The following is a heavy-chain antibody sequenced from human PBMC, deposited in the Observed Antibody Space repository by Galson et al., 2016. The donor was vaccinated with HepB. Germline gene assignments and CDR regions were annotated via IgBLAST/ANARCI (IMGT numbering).Heavy chain of an antibody. Sequence: PLSLTCTVSGGSISSGDYYWSWIRQPPGKGLEWIGYIYYSGTTFYNPSLKGRVMISIDTSMNQLSLELTSVTAADTAVYYCARMAHSTTLTRADWGQGNPLTVAS. CDR1: GGSISSGDYY. J-gene: IGHJ4*02. V-gene: IGHV4-30-4*01. D-gene: IGHD2/OR15-2a*01. CDR2: IYYSGTT. CDR3: ARMAHSTTLTRAD.